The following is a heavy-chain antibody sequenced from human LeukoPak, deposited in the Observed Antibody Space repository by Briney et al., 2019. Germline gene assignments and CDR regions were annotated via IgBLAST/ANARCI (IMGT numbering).Heavy chain of an antibody. J-gene: IGHJ6*02. CDR3: ARDSDELRYFDWPRMDV. D-gene: IGHD3-9*01. Sequence: SETLSLTCTVSGGSISSSSYYWGWIRQPPGKGLEWIGSIYYSGSTYYNPSLKSRVTISVDTSKNQFSLKLSSVTAADTAVYYCARDSDELRYFDWPRMDVWGQGTTVTVSS. V-gene: IGHV4-39*02. CDR1: GGSISSSSYY. CDR2: IYYSGST.